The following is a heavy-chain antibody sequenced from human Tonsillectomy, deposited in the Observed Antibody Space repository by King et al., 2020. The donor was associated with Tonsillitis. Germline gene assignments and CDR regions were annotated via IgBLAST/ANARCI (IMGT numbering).Heavy chain of an antibody. CDR3: ARHVRDYNLGRWFDP. D-gene: IGHD1-1*01. CDR2: AYFSGNT. Sequence: QLQLQESGPGLVKPSETLSLTCTVSGGSIRSSSYYWGWIRQPPGKGLEWIGSAYFSGNTYFNPSLKSRVTISVDTSKNQFSLKLTSVTAADMAVYYCARHVRDYNLGRWFDPWGQGTLVTVSS. V-gene: IGHV4-39*01. J-gene: IGHJ5*02. CDR1: GGSIRSSSYY.